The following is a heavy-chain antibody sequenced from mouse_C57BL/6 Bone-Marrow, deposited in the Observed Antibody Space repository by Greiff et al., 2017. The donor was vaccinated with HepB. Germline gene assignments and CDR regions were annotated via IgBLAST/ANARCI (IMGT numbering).Heavy chain of an antibody. CDR2: IDPSDSYT. CDR3: ARSSDYFDY. CDR1: GYTFTSYW. V-gene: IGHV1-50*01. Sequence: GAELVKPGASVKLSCKASGYTFTSYWMQWVKQRPGQGLEWIGEIDPSDSYTNYNQKFKGKATLTVDTSSSTAYMQLSSLTSEDSAVYYCARSSDYFDYWGQGTTLTVSS. J-gene: IGHJ2*01.